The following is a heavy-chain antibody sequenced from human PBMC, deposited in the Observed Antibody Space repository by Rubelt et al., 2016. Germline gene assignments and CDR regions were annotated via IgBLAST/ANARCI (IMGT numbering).Heavy chain of an antibody. Sequence: EVQVVESGGGLVQPGGSLRLSCAMSGFTSSRYWMTWIRQAPGKGLEWLASMKEDGSGENYVDSVKGRFTMSRDNAKNSLFLQMDGLRVEDTAVYYCARDGVWGQGTLVTVSA. V-gene: IGHV3-7*01. CDR2: MKEDGSGE. CDR3: ARDGV. J-gene: IGHJ4*02. D-gene: IGHD3-3*01. CDR1: GFTSSRYW.